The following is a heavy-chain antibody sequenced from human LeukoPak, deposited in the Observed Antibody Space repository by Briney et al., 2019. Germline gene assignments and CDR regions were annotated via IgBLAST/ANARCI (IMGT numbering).Heavy chain of an antibody. J-gene: IGHJ6*03. CDR1: GYTFTSYG. Sequence: ASVKVSCKASGYTFTSYGISWVRQAPGQGLEWMGWTSAYNGNTNYAQKLQGRVTMTTDTSTSTAYMELRSLRSDDTAVYYCARVPGTTNSNYYYYYMDVWGKGTTVTISS. D-gene: IGHD1-7*01. V-gene: IGHV1-18*01. CDR2: TSAYNGNT. CDR3: ARVPGTTNSNYYYYYMDV.